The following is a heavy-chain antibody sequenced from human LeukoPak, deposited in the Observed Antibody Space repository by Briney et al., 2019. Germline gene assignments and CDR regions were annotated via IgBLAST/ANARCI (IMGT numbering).Heavy chain of an antibody. CDR3: ARHFPYGSGRGWFDP. D-gene: IGHD3-10*01. J-gene: IGHJ5*02. V-gene: IGHV4-59*08. CDR2: IHYSGST. CDR1: GGSISPYF. Sequence: KPSETLSLTCTVSGGSISPYFWSWLRQPPGKGLELEWIGYIHYSGSTNYSPSLKSRVTISVDTSKNQFSLKLSSVTAADTAVYYCARHFPYGSGRGWFDPWGQGTLVTVSS.